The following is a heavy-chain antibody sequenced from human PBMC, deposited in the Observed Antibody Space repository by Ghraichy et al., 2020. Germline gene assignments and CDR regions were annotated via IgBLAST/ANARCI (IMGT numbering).Heavy chain of an antibody. Sequence: SQTLSLTCTVSSYSISSDYYWGWIRQPPGKGLEWIGSISHSGSTYYNPSLKSRVTISVDTSKNQFSLKLSSVTAADTAMYYCARDNIHSTSWYNYFDYWGQGTLDTVSS. D-gene: IGHD6-13*01. CDR1: SYSISSDYY. V-gene: IGHV4-38-2*02. CDR3: ARDNIHSTSWYNYFDY. J-gene: IGHJ4*02. CDR2: ISHSGST.